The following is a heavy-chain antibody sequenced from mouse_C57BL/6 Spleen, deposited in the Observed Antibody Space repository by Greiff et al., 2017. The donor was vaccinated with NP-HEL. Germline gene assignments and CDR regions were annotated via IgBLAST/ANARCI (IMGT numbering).Heavy chain of an antibody. Sequence: QVQLQQPGAELVKPGASVKLSCKASGYTFTSYWMHWVKQRPGQGLEWIGMIHPNSGSTNYNEKFKSKATLTVDKSSSTAYMQLRSLTSEDSAVYYCARTFYYDCDVGFAYWGQGTLVTVSA. CDR3: ARTFYYDCDVGFAY. V-gene: IGHV1-64*01. D-gene: IGHD2-4*01. CDR2: IHPNSGST. J-gene: IGHJ3*01. CDR1: GYTFTSYW.